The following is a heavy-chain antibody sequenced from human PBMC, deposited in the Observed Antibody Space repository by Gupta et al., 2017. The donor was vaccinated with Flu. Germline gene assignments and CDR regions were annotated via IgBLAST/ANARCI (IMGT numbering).Heavy chain of an antibody. Sequence: QVQLVESGGGVVPPGSSLRLSCAASGFSFSIFGIHWVRQAPGKGLEWVAVIWFDGKTIFYGDSVKGRFTITRDNSRNTVYVDMKSLRVEDTAVYFCARREGSAWYEGIDYWGQGTLLTVSS. CDR3: ARREGSAWYEGIDY. CDR1: GFSFSIFG. V-gene: IGHV3-33*01. CDR2: IWFDGKTI. J-gene: IGHJ4*02. D-gene: IGHD6-19*01.